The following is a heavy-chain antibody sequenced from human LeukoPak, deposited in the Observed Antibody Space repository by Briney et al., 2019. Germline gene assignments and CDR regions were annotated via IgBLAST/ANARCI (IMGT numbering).Heavy chain of an antibody. CDR1: GFTFSSYW. V-gene: IGHV3-74*01. Sequence: GGSLRLSCAASGFTFSSYWMHWVRQAPGKGLVWVSRVNTDGSSTSYADSVKGRFTISRDNAKNTLYLQMNSLRAEDTAAYYCAPRRDSSGYYPFDYWGQGTLVTVSS. CDR2: VNTDGSST. J-gene: IGHJ4*02. CDR3: APRRDSSGYYPFDY. D-gene: IGHD3-22*01.